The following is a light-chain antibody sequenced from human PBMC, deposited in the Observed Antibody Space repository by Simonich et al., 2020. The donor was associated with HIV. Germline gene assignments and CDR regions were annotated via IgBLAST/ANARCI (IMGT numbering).Light chain of an antibody. CDR1: SSDVGSHNL. Sequence: QSALPQPDSVSGSPGQSITISCTGTSSDVGSHNLVSWYQQHPGKAPNLMIYEGSKRPSGVSNRFSGSKSGNTASLTISGLQAEDEADYHCSSYTSSSTVVFGGGTKVTVL. CDR2: EGS. J-gene: IGLJ2*01. V-gene: IGLV2-14*02. CDR3: SSYTSSSTVV.